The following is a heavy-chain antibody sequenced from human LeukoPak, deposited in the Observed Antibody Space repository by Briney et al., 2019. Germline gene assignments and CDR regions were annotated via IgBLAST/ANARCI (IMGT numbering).Heavy chain of an antibody. D-gene: IGHD1-7*01. CDR1: GFTFSSYA. CDR3: ANGITGARAFDY. V-gene: IGHV3-23*01. Sequence: GGSLRLSCAASGFTFSSYAMSWVRQAPGKGLEWVSAISGSGGSTYYADSVKGRFIISRDNSKNTLYLQMNSLRAEDTAVYYCANGITGARAFDYWGQGTLATVSS. J-gene: IGHJ4*02. CDR2: ISGSGGST.